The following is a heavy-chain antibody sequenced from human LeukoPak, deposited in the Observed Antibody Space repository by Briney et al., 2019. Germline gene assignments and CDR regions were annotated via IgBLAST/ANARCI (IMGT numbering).Heavy chain of an antibody. J-gene: IGHJ6*02. Sequence: GGPLRLSCAASGFTFSSYSMNWVRQAPGKGLEWVSSISSSSSYIYYADSVKGRFTISRDNAKNSLYLQMNSLRAEDTAVYYCARDFRGDMVRGVHYYYGMDVWGQGTTVTVSS. V-gene: IGHV3-21*01. CDR3: ARDFRGDMVRGVHYYYGMDV. D-gene: IGHD3-10*01. CDR1: GFTFSSYS. CDR2: ISSSSSYI.